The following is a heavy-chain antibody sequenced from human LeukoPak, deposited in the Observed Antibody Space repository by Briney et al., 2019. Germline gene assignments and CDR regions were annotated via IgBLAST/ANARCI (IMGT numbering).Heavy chain of an antibody. CDR1: GGSISSGSYY. Sequence: SETLSLTCTVSGGSISSGSYYWSWIRQPAGKGLEWIGRIYTSGSTNYNPSLKSRVTISVDTSKNQFSLTLSSVTAADTAVYYCARVCCTDSSGYYYGPDYWGQGTLVTVSS. D-gene: IGHD3-22*01. CDR3: ARVCCTDSSGYYYGPDY. V-gene: IGHV4-61*02. CDR2: IYTSGST. J-gene: IGHJ4*02.